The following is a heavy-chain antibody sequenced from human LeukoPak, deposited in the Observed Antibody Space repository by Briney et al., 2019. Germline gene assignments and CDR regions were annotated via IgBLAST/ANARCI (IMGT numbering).Heavy chain of an antibody. J-gene: IGHJ4*02. Sequence: ASVKVSCKASGYTFTGYYIHWVRQAPGQGLEWMGWINPNSGGTNYAQKFQGRVTMTRDTSISTAYMELSRLRSDDTAVYYCARDGDMVRGVIIPFDYWGQGTLVTVSS. D-gene: IGHD3-10*01. CDR3: ARDGDMVRGVIIPFDY. V-gene: IGHV1-2*02. CDR1: GYTFTGYY. CDR2: INPNSGGT.